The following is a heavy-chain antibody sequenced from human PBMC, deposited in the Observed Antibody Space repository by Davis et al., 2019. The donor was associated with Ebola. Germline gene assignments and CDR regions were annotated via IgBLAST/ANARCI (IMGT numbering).Heavy chain of an antibody. V-gene: IGHV3-48*02. CDR1: GFTFSSYS. CDR2: ISSSNSTI. Sequence: GESLKISCAASGFTFSSYSMNWVRQAPGKGLEWVSYISSSNSTIYYADSVKGRFTISRDNAKNSLYLQMNSLRDEDTAVYYCARSPVYYYDSSGYYYYYGMDVWGQGTTVTVSS. D-gene: IGHD3-22*01. J-gene: IGHJ6*02. CDR3: ARSPVYYYDSSGYYYYYGMDV.